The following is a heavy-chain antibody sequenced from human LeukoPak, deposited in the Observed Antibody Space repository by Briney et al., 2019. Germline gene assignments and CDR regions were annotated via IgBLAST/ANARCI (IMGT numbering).Heavy chain of an antibody. CDR3: VEEAGAVAGRFDH. D-gene: IGHD6-19*01. CDR1: GLIFSNYG. J-gene: IGHJ4*02. CDR2: IQYDGSSI. V-gene: IGHV3-30*02. Sequence: GGSPRLSCAASGLIFSNYGMHWVRQAPGKGLEWVTFIQYDGSSIYYADSVKGRFTISRDNSKNTVYLQMNSLRPEDTAVYYCVEEAGAVAGRFDHWGQGTLVTVSS.